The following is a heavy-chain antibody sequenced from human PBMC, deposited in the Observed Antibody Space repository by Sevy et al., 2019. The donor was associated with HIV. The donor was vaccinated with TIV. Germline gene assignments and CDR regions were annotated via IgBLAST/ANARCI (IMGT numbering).Heavy chain of an antibody. V-gene: IGHV1-8*02. CDR2: MNTNTGNT. J-gene: IGHJ6*02. D-gene: IGHD6-19*01. Sequence: ASVTVSCKASGFNFASYDMYWVRQATGQGLEWMGWMNTNTGNTGFAQTFQGRVTMTRNTSITTAYMELSNLRSEDTAVYYCARVSGWHLRYGMDVWGQGTTVTVSS. CDR3: ARVSGWHLRYGMDV. CDR1: GFNFASYD.